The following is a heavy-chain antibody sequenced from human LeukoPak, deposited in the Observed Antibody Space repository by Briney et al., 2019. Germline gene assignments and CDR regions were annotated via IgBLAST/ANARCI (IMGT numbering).Heavy chain of an antibody. V-gene: IGHV3-23*01. D-gene: IGHD2-15*01. CDR3: AKALLGYCSGGSCSLFDY. CDR1: GFTFSSYA. Sequence: GGSLRLSCAASGFTFSSYAMNWVRQAPGKGLEWVSSISGSGDRTYYADSVKGRFTISRDNSKNTLYLQMNSLRAEDTAVYYCAKALLGYCSGGSCSLFDYWGQGTLVTVSS. J-gene: IGHJ4*02. CDR2: ISGSGDRT.